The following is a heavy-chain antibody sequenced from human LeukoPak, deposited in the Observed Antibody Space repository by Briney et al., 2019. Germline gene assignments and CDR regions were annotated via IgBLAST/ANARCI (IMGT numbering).Heavy chain of an antibody. V-gene: IGHV4-34*01. CDR3: ASRAPRISGSYYYGMDV. Sequence: SETLSLTCAIYGGSFSGYYWSWIRQPPGKGLEWIGEINHSGSTNYNPSLKSRVTISVDTSKNQFSLKLSSVTAADTAVYYCASRAPRISGSYYYGMDVWGQGTTVTVSS. CDR1: GGSFSGYY. J-gene: IGHJ6*02. CDR2: INHSGST. D-gene: IGHD3-10*01.